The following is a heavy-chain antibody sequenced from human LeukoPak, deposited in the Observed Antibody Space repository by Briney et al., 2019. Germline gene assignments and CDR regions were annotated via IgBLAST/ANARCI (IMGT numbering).Heavy chain of an antibody. J-gene: IGHJ4*02. Sequence: SLKVSCKASGFTFTSSAMQWVRQARGQRLGWIVWIVVGSGNTNYAQKFQERVTITRDMSTSTAYMELSSLRSEDTAVYYCAREGTGTPLGFDYWGQGTLVTVSS. CDR2: IVVGSGNT. V-gene: IGHV1-58*02. CDR1: GFTFTSSA. D-gene: IGHD1-7*01. CDR3: AREGTGTPLGFDY.